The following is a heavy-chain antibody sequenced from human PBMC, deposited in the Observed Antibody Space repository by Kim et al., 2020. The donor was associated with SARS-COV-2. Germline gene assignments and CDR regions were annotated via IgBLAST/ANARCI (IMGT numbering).Heavy chain of an antibody. CDR1: GFTFSSYS. D-gene: IGHD3-22*01. CDR3: ARDHRVYYYDSSGHGGY. V-gene: IGHV3-21*01. Sequence: GGSLRLSCAASGFTFSSYSMNWVRQAPGKGLEWVSSISSSSSYIYYADSVKGRFTISRDNAKNSLYLQMNSLRAEDTAVYYCARDHRVYYYDSSGHGGYWGQGTLVTVSS. J-gene: IGHJ4*02. CDR2: ISSSSSYI.